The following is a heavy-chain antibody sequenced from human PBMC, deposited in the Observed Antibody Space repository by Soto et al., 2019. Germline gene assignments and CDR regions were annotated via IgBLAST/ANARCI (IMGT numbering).Heavy chain of an antibody. CDR1: GISFSTYA. Sequence: EVQLVESGGGLVQPGGSLRLSCAASGISFSTYAMNWVRQAPGKGLEWVSYISSGSSTIYYAESVKGRFSISRDNAKKSLFLQMNSLRAEVTAVYYCAVDYYYMDVWGKGTTVTVSS. CDR3: AVDYYYMDV. J-gene: IGHJ6*03. CDR2: ISSGSSTI. V-gene: IGHV3-48*01.